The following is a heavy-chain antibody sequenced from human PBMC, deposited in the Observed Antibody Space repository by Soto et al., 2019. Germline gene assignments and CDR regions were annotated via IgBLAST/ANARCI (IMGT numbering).Heavy chain of an antibody. V-gene: IGHV1-69*13. Sequence: SVKVSCKASGGTFSSYAISWVRQAPGQGLEWMGGIIPIFGTANYAQKFQGRVTITADESTSTAYMELNSLRAEDTAVYYCARLPLGPGIAAAGPMDVWGKGTTVTVSS. CDR1: GGTFSSYA. D-gene: IGHD6-13*01. CDR2: IIPIFGTA. J-gene: IGHJ6*03. CDR3: ARLPLGPGIAAAGPMDV.